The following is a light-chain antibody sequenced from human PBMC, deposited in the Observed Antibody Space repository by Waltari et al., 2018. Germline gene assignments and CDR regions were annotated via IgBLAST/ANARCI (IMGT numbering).Light chain of an antibody. CDR3: QQHYSTRIT. CDR1: QSINTY. Sequence: DIQMTQSPSSLSASVGDRVTITCRASQSINTYLNWYQQKPGKAPKLLIYAASSLQSGLPSRFSGSGSGTDFTLTISSLQPEDFATYYCQQHYSTRITFGQGIRLEIK. J-gene: IGKJ5*01. V-gene: IGKV1-39*01. CDR2: AAS.